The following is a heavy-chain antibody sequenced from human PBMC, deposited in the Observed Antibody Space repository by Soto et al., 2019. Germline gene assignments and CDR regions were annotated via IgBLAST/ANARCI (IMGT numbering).Heavy chain of an antibody. CDR2: IYYSGST. J-gene: IGHJ4*02. CDR1: GGSISSGGYY. V-gene: IGHV4-31*03. D-gene: IGHD2-2*01. CDR3: ARSSTRGNYFDY. Sequence: QVQLQESGPGLVKPSQTLSLTCTVSGGSISSGGYYWSWIRQHPGKGLEWIGYIYYSGSTYYNPSPRRRVTISVDTSKHQFSLKLNSVTAADTAVYYCARSSTRGNYFDYWGQGTLVTVSA.